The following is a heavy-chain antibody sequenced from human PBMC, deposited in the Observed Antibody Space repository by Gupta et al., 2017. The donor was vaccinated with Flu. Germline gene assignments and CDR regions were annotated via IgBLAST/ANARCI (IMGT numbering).Heavy chain of an antibody. Sequence: EVQLLESGGGLVQPGGSLRLSCAASGFSFSNYAMSWVRQAPGKGLEWVSAVSGSGDSTYYADSVKGRFTISRDNSKNTLDLQMNSLRAEDTAVYYCAKGYLKVGSEYWGQGTLVTVSS. CDR3: AKGYLKVGSEY. V-gene: IGHV3-23*01. CDR1: GFSFSNYA. J-gene: IGHJ4*02. CDR2: VSGSGDST. D-gene: IGHD1-26*01.